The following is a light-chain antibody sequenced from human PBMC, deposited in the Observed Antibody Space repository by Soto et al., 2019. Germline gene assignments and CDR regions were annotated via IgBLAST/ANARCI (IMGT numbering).Light chain of an antibody. V-gene: IGKV3-11*01. CDR1: QSVSSY. CDR2: DAS. J-gene: IGKJ5*01. CDR3: QHRMNWPLT. Sequence: ESVLTQSPGTLSLSPGERATLSCRASQSVSSYLLWYQQKPGQTPRLLIYDASNRATGIPARFSGSGSETDFTLTISSLEPEDFAVYYCQHRMNWPLTFGQGTRLEIK.